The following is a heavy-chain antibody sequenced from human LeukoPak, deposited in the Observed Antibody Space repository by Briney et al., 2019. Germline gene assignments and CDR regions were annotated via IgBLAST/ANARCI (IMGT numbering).Heavy chain of an antibody. CDR3: ARGGRSRGSMSFYYMDV. V-gene: IGHV4-59*01. D-gene: IGHD3-10*01. Sequence: PSETLSLTCAVYGGSFSGYYWSWIRQPPGKGLEWIGYIFDRGTTNYNPSLESRVTISAETSKNQVSLKVKSVTAADTAVYYCARGGRSRGSMSFYYMDVWGKGATVTVSS. CDR2: IFDRGTT. J-gene: IGHJ6*03. CDR1: GGSFSGYY.